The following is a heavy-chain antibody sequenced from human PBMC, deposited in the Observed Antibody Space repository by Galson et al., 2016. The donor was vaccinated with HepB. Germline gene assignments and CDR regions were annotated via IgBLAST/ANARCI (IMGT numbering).Heavy chain of an antibody. D-gene: IGHD5-24*01. CDR2: ISGIGENT. J-gene: IGHJ4*02. CDR1: GFTVSSKY. Sequence: SLRLSCAASGFTVSSKYMSWVRQAPGKGLEWVSAISGIGENTHYADSVKGRFTISRDTSKNTLFLQMNNLRGEDTAVYYCAKDGLQFSGSWGQGAVVTVSS. V-gene: IGHV3-23*01. CDR3: AKDGLQFSGS.